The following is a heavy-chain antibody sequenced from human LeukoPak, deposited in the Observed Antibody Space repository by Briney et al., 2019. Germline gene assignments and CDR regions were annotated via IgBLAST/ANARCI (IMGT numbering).Heavy chain of an antibody. Sequence: SETLSLTCAVYGGPFSGYYWSWIRQPPGKGLEWIGEINHSGSTNYNPSLKSRVTISVDTSKNQFSLKLSSVTAADTAVYYCARGRLLRKRTLPPQPQKTQGRSGWFDPWGQGTLVTVSS. CDR2: INHSGST. CDR1: GGPFSGYY. J-gene: IGHJ5*02. D-gene: IGHD2-21*02. V-gene: IGHV4-34*01. CDR3: ARGRLLRKRTLPPQPQKTQGRSGWFDP.